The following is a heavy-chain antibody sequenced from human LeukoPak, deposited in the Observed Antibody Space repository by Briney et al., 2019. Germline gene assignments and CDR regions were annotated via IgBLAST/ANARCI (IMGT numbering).Heavy chain of an antibody. Sequence: GGSLRLSCAASGFTFSSYGMHWVRPAPGKGLEWVAVIRYDGSNKYYADSVKGRFTISRDNSKNTLYLQMNSLRAEDTAVYYCARDQGSITIFGVVINSALDYWGQGTLVTVSS. CDR2: IRYDGSNK. CDR1: GFTFSSYG. J-gene: IGHJ4*02. D-gene: IGHD3-3*01. CDR3: ARDQGSITIFGVVINSALDY. V-gene: IGHV3-33*01.